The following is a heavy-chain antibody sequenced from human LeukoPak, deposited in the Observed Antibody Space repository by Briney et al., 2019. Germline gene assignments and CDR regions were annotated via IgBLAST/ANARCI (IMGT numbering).Heavy chain of an antibody. J-gene: IGHJ4*02. CDR1: GLSFIRYA. CDR2: ISGSGSST. Sequence: GGSLRLSCVASGLSFIRYAMSWVRQAPGKGLEWVSTISGSGSSTYYADYVKGRFTISIDSSKNTLYLQMNSLRAEDTAVYYCAKDDHGGSGWRDYFDYWGQGTLVTVSS. V-gene: IGHV3-23*01. CDR3: AKDDHGGSGWRDYFDY. D-gene: IGHD6-19*01.